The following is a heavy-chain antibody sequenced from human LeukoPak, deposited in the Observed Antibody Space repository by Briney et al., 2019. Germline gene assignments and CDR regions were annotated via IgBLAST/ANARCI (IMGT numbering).Heavy chain of an antibody. V-gene: IGHV4-59*01. CDR1: GGSISSYY. Sequence: TSETLSLTCTVSGGSISSYYWSWIRQPPGKGLEWIGCIYYSGYTNYKSSLKSRVTISVDTSKNQFSLKLSSVTAADTAVYYCARTTMVRGTYYMDVWGKGTTVTVSS. J-gene: IGHJ6*03. CDR3: ARTTMVRGTYYMDV. D-gene: IGHD3-10*01. CDR2: IYYSGYT.